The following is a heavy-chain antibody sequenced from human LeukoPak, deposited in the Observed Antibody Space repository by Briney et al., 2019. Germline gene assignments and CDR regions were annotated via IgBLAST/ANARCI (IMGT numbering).Heavy chain of an antibody. Sequence: PGGSLRLSCAASGFTFSSYSMNWVRQAPGKGLEWVSSISSSSYIYYADSVKGRFTISRDNAKNSLYLQMNSLRAEDTAVYYCARAIAVAGTEFDYWGQGTLVTVSS. D-gene: IGHD6-19*01. V-gene: IGHV3-21*01. CDR1: GFTFSSYS. CDR3: ARAIAVAGTEFDY. CDR2: ISSSSYI. J-gene: IGHJ4*02.